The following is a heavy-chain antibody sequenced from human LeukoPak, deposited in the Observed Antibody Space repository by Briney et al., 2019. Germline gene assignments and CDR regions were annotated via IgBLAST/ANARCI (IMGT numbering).Heavy chain of an antibody. Sequence: GGSLRLSCAASGFTFSNYEMNWVRQAPGKGLDWVSYIGSRGATIYYADSVKGRFTISRDNAKNSLYLQMNSLRAEDTAVYYCARGRDYYGSGSYLDYWGQGTLVTVSS. D-gene: IGHD3-10*01. CDR3: ARGRDYYGSGSYLDY. CDR2: IGSRGATI. V-gene: IGHV3-48*03. J-gene: IGHJ4*02. CDR1: GFTFSNYE.